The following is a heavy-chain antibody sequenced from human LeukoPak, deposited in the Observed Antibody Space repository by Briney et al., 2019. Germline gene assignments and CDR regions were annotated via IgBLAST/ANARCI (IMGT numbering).Heavy chain of an antibody. Sequence: GGSLRLSCAASGFTFSNAWMSWVRQAPGKGLEWVGRIKSKTEGGTTDYGAPAKGRFTISRDDSKNTLYLQMNSLKTEDTAVYYCTTGRRFDYWGQGTLVTVSS. CDR1: GFTFSNAW. CDR2: IKSKTEGGTT. J-gene: IGHJ4*02. V-gene: IGHV3-15*01. CDR3: TTGRRFDY.